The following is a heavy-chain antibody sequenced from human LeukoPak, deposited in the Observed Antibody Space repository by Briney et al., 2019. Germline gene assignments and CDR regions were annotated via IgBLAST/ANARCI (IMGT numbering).Heavy chain of an antibody. V-gene: IGHV3-30*18. CDR2: ISYDGSNK. CDR3: AKGGPYCSGGSCLSYFDS. D-gene: IGHD2-15*01. Sequence: GRSLRLSCVASGFTFSGYGMHWVRQAPGKELDGVAVISYDGSNKYYADSVKGRFTISRDNSKNTLYLQVNSLGAEDTAVYYCAKGGPYCSGGSCLSYFDSWGQGTLVTVSS. CDR1: GFTFSGYG. J-gene: IGHJ4*02.